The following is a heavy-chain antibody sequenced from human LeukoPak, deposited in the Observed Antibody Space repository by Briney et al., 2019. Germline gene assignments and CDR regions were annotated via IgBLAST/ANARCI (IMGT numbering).Heavy chain of an antibody. CDR2: VSGSGGDT. CDR3: AKGATYCSGTSCGRFGS. D-gene: IGHD2-2*01. V-gene: IGHV3-23*01. Sequence: PGGSLRLSCAASGFTFRSYAMSWVRQAPGKGLEWVSMVSGSGGDTFYADSVKGRLTISRDNSNNTVFLQMNSLRAEDTAVYYCAKGATYCSGTSCGRFGSWGLGTPVTVSS. CDR1: GFTFRSYA. J-gene: IGHJ5*02.